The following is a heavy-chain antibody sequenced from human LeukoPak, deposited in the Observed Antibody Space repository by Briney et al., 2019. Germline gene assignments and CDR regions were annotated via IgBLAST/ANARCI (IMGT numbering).Heavy chain of an antibody. J-gene: IGHJ3*02. V-gene: IGHV3-66*01. CDR1: GFTVSSNY. Sequence: PGGSLRLSCAASGFTVSSNYMSWVRQAPGKGLEWVSVIYSGGSTHYADSVKGRFTISRDNSKNTLYLQMNSLRAEDTAVYYCAGGYCSGGSCIDAFDIWGQGTMVTVSS. CDR2: IYSGGST. CDR3: AGGYCSGGSCIDAFDI. D-gene: IGHD2-15*01.